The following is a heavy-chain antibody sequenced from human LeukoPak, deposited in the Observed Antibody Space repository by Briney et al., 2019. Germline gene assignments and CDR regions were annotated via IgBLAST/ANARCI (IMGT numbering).Heavy chain of an antibody. CDR2: ISDGDGTT. D-gene: IGHD3-22*01. J-gene: IGHJ4*02. V-gene: IGHV3-23*01. CDR3: AKAGPYYYDSSGYYYGGFDY. Sequence: TGGSLRLSCAISGFTFSDYVMTWVRQAPGKGLKWVSTISDGDGTTYYADFVKGRFTISRDNSNDTLYLQMNSLRAEDTAVYYCAKAGPYYYDSSGYYYGGFDYWGQGTLVTVSS. CDR1: GFTFSDYV.